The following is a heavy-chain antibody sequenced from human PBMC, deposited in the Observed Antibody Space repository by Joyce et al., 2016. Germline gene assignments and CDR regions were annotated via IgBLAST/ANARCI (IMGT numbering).Heavy chain of an antibody. D-gene: IGHD6-19*01. Sequence: QVQLQGSGPGLVKPSETLSLTCTVAGGSIGSYFWSWIRQPPGKGLEWIGYIYYTGSTNYGPSLKSRVNMSVDTSKNQFSLKLSSVTAADTAMYYCARSAPYSSGWYFDYWGRGTLVTVSS. CDR2: IYYTGST. CDR1: GGSIGSYF. CDR3: ARSAPYSSGWYFDY. J-gene: IGHJ4*02. V-gene: IGHV4-59*01.